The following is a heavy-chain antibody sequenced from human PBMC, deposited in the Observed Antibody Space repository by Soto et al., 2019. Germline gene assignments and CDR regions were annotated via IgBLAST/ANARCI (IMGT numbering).Heavy chain of an antibody. Sequence: ASVKVSCKASGYTFTDFFIYWVRQAPGQGLEWMGWINPNSGGTHYAEKFQGWVTLTRDTSISTTYMELGRLRSNDTAVYYCAKGGGGYSGYDLAYWGQGTLVTVSS. CDR1: GYTFTDFF. CDR2: INPNSGGT. D-gene: IGHD5-12*01. CDR3: AKGGGGYSGYDLAY. V-gene: IGHV1-2*04. J-gene: IGHJ4*02.